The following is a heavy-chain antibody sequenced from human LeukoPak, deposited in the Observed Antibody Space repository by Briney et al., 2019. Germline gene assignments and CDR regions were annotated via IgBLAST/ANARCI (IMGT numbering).Heavy chain of an antibody. CDR1: GYTFTSYY. CDR2: INPSGGST. D-gene: IGHD3/OR15-3a*01. J-gene: IGHJ4*02. CDR3: ARDLGLDPGGN. V-gene: IGHV1-46*01. Sequence: GASVKVSCKASGYTFTSYYMHWVRQAPGQGLEWMGIINPSGGSTSYAQKFQGRVTMTRDTSTSTAYMELRSLRSDDTAVYYCARDLGLDPGGNWGQGTLVTVSS.